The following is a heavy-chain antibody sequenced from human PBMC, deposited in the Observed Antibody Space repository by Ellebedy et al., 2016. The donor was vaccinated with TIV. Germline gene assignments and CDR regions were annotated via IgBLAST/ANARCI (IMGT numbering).Heavy chain of an antibody. V-gene: IGHV4-31*03. D-gene: IGHD3-3*01. CDR3: ARGGNYDFWSGYPIYYFDY. Sequence: LRLXCTVSGGSISSGGYYWSWIRQHPGKGLEWIGYIYYSGSTYYNPSLKSRVTISVDTSKNQFSLKLSSVTAADTAVYYCARGGNYDFWSGYPIYYFDYWGQGTLVTVSA. CDR1: GGSISSGGYY. J-gene: IGHJ4*02. CDR2: IYYSGST.